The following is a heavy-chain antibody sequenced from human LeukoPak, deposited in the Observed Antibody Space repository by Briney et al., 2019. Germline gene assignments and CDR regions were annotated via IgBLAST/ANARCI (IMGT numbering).Heavy chain of an antibody. CDR2: ITSTSRTI. V-gene: IGHV3-48*01. J-gene: IGHJ5*02. CDR1: GFTFSSYS. D-gene: IGHD6-13*01. Sequence: GGSLRLSCAASGFTFSSYSMNWVRQAPGKGLEWVSYITSTSRTIHYADAVKGRFTISRDNSKNTLHLQMNSLRAEDTAVYYCVREGYSNGWYRSWGQGTLVTVSS. CDR3: VREGYSNGWYRS.